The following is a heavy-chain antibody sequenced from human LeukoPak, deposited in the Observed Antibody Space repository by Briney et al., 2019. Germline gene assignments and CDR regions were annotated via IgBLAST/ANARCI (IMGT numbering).Heavy chain of an antibody. CDR2: IIPIFGTA. J-gene: IGHJ4*02. Sequence: ASVKVSCKASGGTFSSYAISWVRQAPGQGLEWMGGIIPIFGTANYAQKFQGRVTITTDESTSTAYMELSSLRSVDTAVYYCARVAAILTGYYNFRSGAFDYWGQGALVTVSS. D-gene: IGHD3-9*01. CDR1: GGTFSSYA. CDR3: ARVAAILTGYYNFRSGAFDY. V-gene: IGHV1-69*05.